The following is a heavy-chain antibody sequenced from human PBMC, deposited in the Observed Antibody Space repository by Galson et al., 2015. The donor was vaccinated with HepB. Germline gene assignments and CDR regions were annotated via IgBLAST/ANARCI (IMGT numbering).Heavy chain of an antibody. J-gene: IGHJ4*02. V-gene: IGHV3-30*18. D-gene: IGHD3-22*01. CDR1: GFTFSSYG. CDR3: ANSISLAVVDTFDY. CDR2: ISYDGRNK. Sequence: SLRLSCAASGFTFSSYGMHWVRQAPGKGLEWVAVISYDGRNKYYADSVKGRFPISRDNSKNTLYLQMNSLRAEDTAVYYCANSISLAVVDTFDYWGQGTLVTVSS.